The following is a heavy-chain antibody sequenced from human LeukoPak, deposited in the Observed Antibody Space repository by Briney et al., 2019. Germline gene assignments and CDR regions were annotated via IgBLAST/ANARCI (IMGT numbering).Heavy chain of an antibody. V-gene: IGHV3-23*01. D-gene: IGHD4-23*01. Sequence: GGSLRLSCAASEFTFSSYAMQWVRQAPGKGLEWVSGISASGGSTYYADSVKGRFTISRDNSKNTVYLQVNSLRAEDTTVYYCARVNSGYYGMDVWGQGTTVTVSS. CDR2: ISASGGST. CDR3: ARVNSGYYGMDV. CDR1: EFTFSSYA. J-gene: IGHJ6*02.